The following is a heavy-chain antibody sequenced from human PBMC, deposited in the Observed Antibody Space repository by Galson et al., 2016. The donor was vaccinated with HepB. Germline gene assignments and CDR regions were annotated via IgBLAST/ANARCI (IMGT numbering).Heavy chain of an antibody. CDR3: TRFVNRRCYYDP. J-gene: IGHJ5*02. Sequence: SLRLSCAASGFTFGDYAVIWFRQAPGKGLEWVSFIRSKAYGERTMYAASLTGRFTISRDDSKSIASLQMDSLQTDDTAVYFCTRFVNRRCYYDPWGQGSLVTVSS. V-gene: IGHV3-49*03. CDR2: IRSKAYGERT. D-gene: IGHD1-26*01. CDR1: GFTFGDYA.